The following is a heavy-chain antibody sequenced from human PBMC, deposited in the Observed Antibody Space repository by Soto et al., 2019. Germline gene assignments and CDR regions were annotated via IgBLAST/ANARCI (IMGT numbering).Heavy chain of an antibody. CDR3: ARGDYGSGSYRNWFDP. V-gene: IGHV1-3*01. J-gene: IGHJ5*02. Sequence: ASVKVSCKASGYTFTSYAMHWVRQAPGQRLEWMGWINAGNGNTKYSQKFQGRVTITRDTSASTAYMELSSLRSEDTAVYYCARGDYGSGSYRNWFDPWGQGTLVTVS. CDR2: INAGNGNT. D-gene: IGHD3-10*01. CDR1: GYTFTSYA.